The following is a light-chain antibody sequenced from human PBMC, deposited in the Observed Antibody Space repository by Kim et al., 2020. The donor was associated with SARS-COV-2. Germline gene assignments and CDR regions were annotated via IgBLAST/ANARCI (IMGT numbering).Light chain of an antibody. CDR2: AAS. CDR3: PQYYSTPWYT. V-gene: IGKV1-NL1*01. CDR1: QGISNS. J-gene: IGKJ2*01. Sequence: DIQMTQSPSSLSASVGDRVTITCRASQGISNSLAWYQQKPGKAPKLLLYAASRLESGVPSRFSGSGSGTDYTLTISSRQPEDFATYYCPQYYSTPWYTCDQGTKL.